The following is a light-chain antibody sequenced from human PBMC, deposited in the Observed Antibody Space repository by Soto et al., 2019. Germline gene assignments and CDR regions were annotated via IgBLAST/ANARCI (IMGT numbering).Light chain of an antibody. J-gene: IGKJ1*01. Sequence: EILLTQSPGALSLSPGERSTLSCRASQSVSNNYLAWYQQKPGQAPRLLIYGASNRATGIPDRFSGSGSGTDFTLTISRLEPEDFAVYYCQQYSRSPLTFGQGTKVDIK. CDR3: QQYSRSPLT. CDR1: QSVSNNY. CDR2: GAS. V-gene: IGKV3-20*01.